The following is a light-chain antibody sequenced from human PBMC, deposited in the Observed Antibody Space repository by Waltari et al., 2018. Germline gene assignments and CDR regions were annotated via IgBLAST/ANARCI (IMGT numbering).Light chain of an antibody. Sequence: QSVLTQPPSASGTPGQRVTISCSGTSSNIGSHTVNWYQQLPGTAPKLLIYSNDALPSGVPDRFAGSKSGTSASLAISGLQSEDEADYYCATWDDSLNGLSLSGLVVFGGGTKLTVL. CDR3: ATWDDSLNGLSLSGLVV. CDR1: SSNIGSHT. V-gene: IGLV1-44*01. CDR2: SND. J-gene: IGLJ2*01.